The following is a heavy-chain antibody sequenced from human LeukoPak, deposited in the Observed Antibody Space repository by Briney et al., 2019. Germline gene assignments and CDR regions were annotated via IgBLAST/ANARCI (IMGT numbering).Heavy chain of an antibody. Sequence: GGSLRLSCAASGFTFSGYGMHWVRQTPGKGLEWVAFIHYDGARSYYADSVKGRFTISRDNSRNTLYLQMNSLRPEDTAVYYCAKAIWVAATSSWFCLDYWGQGTLVTVSS. V-gene: IGHV3-30*02. D-gene: IGHD3-10*01. CDR3: AKAIWVAATSSWFCLDY. CDR2: IHYDGARS. CDR1: GFTFSGYG. J-gene: IGHJ4*02.